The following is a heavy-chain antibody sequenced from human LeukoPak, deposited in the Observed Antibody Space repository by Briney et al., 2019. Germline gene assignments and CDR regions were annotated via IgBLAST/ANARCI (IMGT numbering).Heavy chain of an antibody. V-gene: IGHV3-11*04. J-gene: IGHJ4*02. D-gene: IGHD3-22*01. CDR2: ISSSGSTI. CDR3: ARDIGGVLGYDSSGYPYYFDY. Sequence: PGGSLRLSCAASGFTFSDYYMSWIRQAPGKGLEWVSYISSSGSTIYYADSVKGRFTISRDNAKNSLYLQMNSLRAEDTAVYYCARDIGGVLGYDSSGYPYYFDYWGQGTLVTVSS. CDR1: GFTFSDYY.